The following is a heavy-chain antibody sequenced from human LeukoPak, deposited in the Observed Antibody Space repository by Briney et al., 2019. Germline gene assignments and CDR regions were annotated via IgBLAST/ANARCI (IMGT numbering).Heavy chain of an antibody. CDR3: AKDPFRGDYYYYYGMDV. J-gene: IGHJ6*02. CDR2: ISGSGGST. Sequence: GGSLRLSCAASGFTFSSYAMSWVRQAPGKGLEWVSAISGSGGSTYYADSVKGRFTISRDNSKNTLYLQMNSLRAEDTAVYYCAKDPFRGDYYYYYGMDVWGQGTTVTVSS. V-gene: IGHV3-23*01. D-gene: IGHD3-16*01. CDR1: GFTFSSYA.